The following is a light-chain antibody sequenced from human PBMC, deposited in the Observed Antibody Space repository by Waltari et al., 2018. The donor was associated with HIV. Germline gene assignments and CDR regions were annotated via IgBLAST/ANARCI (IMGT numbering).Light chain of an antibody. CDR2: QDS. J-gene: IGLJ1*01. CDR1: KLGNRF. V-gene: IGLV3-1*01. Sequence: DLSQPASVSVSPGQTATVTCSGDKLGNRFVCWYRQKSGQSPEWIIYQDSRRPSGISGRVTGSTSGNKATLTIRVTQSIDEGDYYCQAWDSNTFVFGSGTRVTVL. CDR3: QAWDSNTFV.